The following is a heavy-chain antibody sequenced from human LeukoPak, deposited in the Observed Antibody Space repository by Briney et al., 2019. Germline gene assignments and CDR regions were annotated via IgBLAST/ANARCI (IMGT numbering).Heavy chain of an antibody. CDR3: ARSNYDILTGYSHYYYYYGMDV. CDR1: GYTFTSYY. CDR2: INPSGGST. V-gene: IGHV1-46*01. Sequence: GASVKVSCKASGYTFTSYYMHWVRQAPGQGLEWMGIINPSGGSTSYAQKFQGRVTMTRDTSTSTVYMELSSLGSEDTAVYYCARSNYDILTGYSHYYYYYGMDVWGQGTTVTVSS. J-gene: IGHJ6*02. D-gene: IGHD3-9*01.